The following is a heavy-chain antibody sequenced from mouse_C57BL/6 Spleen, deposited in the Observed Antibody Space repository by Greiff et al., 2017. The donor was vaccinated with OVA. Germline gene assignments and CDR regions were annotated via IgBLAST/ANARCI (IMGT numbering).Heavy chain of an antibody. Sequence: DVKLVESEGGLVQPGSSMKLSCTASGFTFSDYYMAWVRQVPEKGLEWVANINYDGSSTYYLDSLKSRFIISRDNAKNILYLQMSSLKSEDTATYYCAREGDGYYAMDYWGQGTSVTVSS. J-gene: IGHJ4*01. CDR2: INYDGSST. D-gene: IGHD2-3*01. V-gene: IGHV5-16*01. CDR1: GFTFSDYY. CDR3: AREGDGYYAMDY.